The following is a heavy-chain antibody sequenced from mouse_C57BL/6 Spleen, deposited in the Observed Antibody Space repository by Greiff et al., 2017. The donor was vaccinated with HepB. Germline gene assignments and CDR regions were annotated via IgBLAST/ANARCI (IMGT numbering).Heavy chain of an antibody. CDR3: TRPVATRYAMDY. CDR1: GYTFTDYE. V-gene: IGHV1-15*01. D-gene: IGHD1-1*01. J-gene: IGHJ4*01. CDR2: IDPETGGT. Sequence: QVQLQQSGAELVRPGASVTLSCKASGYTFTDYEMHWVKQTPVHGLEWIGAIDPETGGTAYNQKFKGKAILTADKSSSTAYMELRSLTSEDSAVYYCTRPVATRYAMDYWGQGTSVTVSS.